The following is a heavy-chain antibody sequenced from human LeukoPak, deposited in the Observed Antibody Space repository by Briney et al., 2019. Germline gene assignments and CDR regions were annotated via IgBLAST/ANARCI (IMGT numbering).Heavy chain of an antibody. CDR2: IYYSGST. D-gene: IGHD2-15*01. CDR3: AISDKRCESCFDAFDI. Sequence: PSETLSLTCTVSGGSISSSSYYWGWIRQPPGKGLEWIGSIYYSGSTYYNPSLKSRVTISVDTSKNQFSLKLSSVTAADTAVYYCAISDKRCESCFDAFDIWGQGTMVTVSS. V-gene: IGHV4-39*07. CDR1: GGSISSSSYY. J-gene: IGHJ3*02.